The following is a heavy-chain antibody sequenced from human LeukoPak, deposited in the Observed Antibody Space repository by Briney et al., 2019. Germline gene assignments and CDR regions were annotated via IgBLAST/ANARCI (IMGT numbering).Heavy chain of an antibody. D-gene: IGHD3-10*01. J-gene: IGHJ5*02. Sequence: SETLSLTCAVSGGSISSGGYSWSWIRQPPGKGLEWIGYIYYSGSTYYNPSLKSRVTISVDTSKNQFSLKLSSVTAADTAVYYCARDSMVRGVNPWGQGTLVTVSS. V-gene: IGHV4-30-4*07. CDR2: IYYSGST. CDR1: GGSISSGGYS. CDR3: ARDSMVRGVNP.